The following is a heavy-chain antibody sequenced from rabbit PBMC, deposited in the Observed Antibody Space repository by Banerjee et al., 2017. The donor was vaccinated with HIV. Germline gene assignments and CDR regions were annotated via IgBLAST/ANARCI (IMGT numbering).Heavy chain of an antibody. V-gene: IGHV1S45*01. J-gene: IGHJ4*01. CDR1: GFSFSSNYW. CDR3: VKSGSSGWGDGDYYFNL. CDR2: IYAGSSGST. Sequence: QEQLEESGGDLVKPEGSLTLTCTASGFSFSSNYWACWVRQAPGKGLEWIACIYAGSSGSTYYASWTKGRFTISRHNAQNTLYLQLNSLTAADTATYFCVKSGSSGWGDGDYYFNLWGQGTLVTVS. D-gene: IGHD4-1*01.